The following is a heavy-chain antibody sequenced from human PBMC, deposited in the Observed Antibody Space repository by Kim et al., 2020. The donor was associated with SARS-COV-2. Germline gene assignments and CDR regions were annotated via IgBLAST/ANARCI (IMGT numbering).Heavy chain of an antibody. CDR2: IDPSDSYT. J-gene: IGHJ3*02. CDR1: GYSFTSYW. Sequence: GESLKISCKGSGYSFTSYWISWVRQMPGKGLEWMGRIDPSDSYTNYSPSFQGHVTISADKSISTAYLQWSSLKASDTAMYYCAGPGGSSDAFDIWGQGTMVTVSS. D-gene: IGHD6-6*01. CDR3: AGPGGSSDAFDI. V-gene: IGHV5-10-1*01.